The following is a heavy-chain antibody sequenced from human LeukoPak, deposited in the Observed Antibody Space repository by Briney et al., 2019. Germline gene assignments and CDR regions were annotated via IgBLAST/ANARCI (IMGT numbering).Heavy chain of an antibody. CDR2: ISSTGGTA. V-gene: IGHV3-23*01. Sequence: PGGSLRLSCAASGFTFSSFGMSWVRQAPGKGLEWVSAISSTGGTAYYADSVKGRFTISRDNSKNKLYLQMNSLRAEDTAIYYCAKDWDWELLIFDYWGQGTLVTVSS. CDR3: AKDWDWELLIFDY. D-gene: IGHD1-26*01. CDR1: GFTFSSFG. J-gene: IGHJ4*02.